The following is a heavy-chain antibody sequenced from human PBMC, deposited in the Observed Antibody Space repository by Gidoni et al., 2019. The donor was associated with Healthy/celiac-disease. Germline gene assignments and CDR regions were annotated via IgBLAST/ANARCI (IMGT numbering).Heavy chain of an antibody. V-gene: IGHV4-59*01. CDR1: GGSIRSYY. J-gene: IGHJ4*02. CDR2: IDYSGST. Sequence: QVQLQSSGPVLVKPSEPLSLTCTVSGGSIRSYYWSWIRQPPGKGREWIGYIDYSGSTNYNPSLKSRVTISVDTSKNQFSLKLSSVTAADTAVYYCARVVAVAGRLGEYYFDYWGQGTLVTVSS. D-gene: IGHD6-19*01. CDR3: ARVVAVAGRLGEYYFDY.